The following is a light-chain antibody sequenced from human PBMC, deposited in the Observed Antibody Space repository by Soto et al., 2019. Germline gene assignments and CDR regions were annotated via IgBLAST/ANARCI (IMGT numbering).Light chain of an antibody. V-gene: IGKV1-5*03. CDR2: KAS. CDR3: QQYNSYPIP. J-gene: IGKJ5*01. Sequence: DIQMTQSPSTLSASVGDRVTITCRASQSISSWLAWYQQKPGKAPKSLIYKASSLESGVPSRFSGSGSGTDFTLPLSTLQPDDFATYYSQQYNSYPIPCGQGTRLEIK. CDR1: QSISSW.